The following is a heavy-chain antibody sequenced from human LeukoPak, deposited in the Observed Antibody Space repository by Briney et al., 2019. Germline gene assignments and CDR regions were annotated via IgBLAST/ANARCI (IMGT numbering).Heavy chain of an antibody. CDR1: GFTLTSHV. Sequence: PGGSLRLSCAASGFTLTSHVLSWVRQTPGKELEWVSAIDGSGHTTYYADSVRGRFIISRDNSKKMLYLQMNSLRAEDTATYYCARESIRSGSLKWFDPWGQGTLVTASS. J-gene: IGHJ5*02. CDR2: IDGSGHTT. V-gene: IGHV3-23*01. D-gene: IGHD3-3*01. CDR3: ARESIRSGSLKWFDP.